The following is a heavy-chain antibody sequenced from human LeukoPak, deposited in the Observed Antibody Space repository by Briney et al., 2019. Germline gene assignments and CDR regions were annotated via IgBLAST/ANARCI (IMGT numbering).Heavy chain of an antibody. V-gene: IGHV1-46*01. J-gene: IGHJ5*02. CDR3: ARECSSTSCHNWFDP. D-gene: IGHD2-2*01. CDR2: ITPSGGST. CDR1: GYTSTSYY. Sequence: GASVKVSCKASGYTSTSYYMHWVRQAPGQGLEWMGIITPSGGSTSYAQKFQGRVTMTRDMSASTVYMELSSLRSEDTAVYYCARECSSTSCHNWFDPWGQGALVTVSS.